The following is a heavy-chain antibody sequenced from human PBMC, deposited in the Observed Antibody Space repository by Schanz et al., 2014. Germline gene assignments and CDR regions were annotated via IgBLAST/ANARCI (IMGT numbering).Heavy chain of an antibody. CDR2: INPSGGST. V-gene: IGHV1-46*03. CDR1: GYTFTSYY. J-gene: IGHJ3*02. Sequence: QVQLVQSGAEVKKPGASVKVSCKASGYTFTSYYMHWVRQAPGQGLEWMGIINPSGGSTSYAQKFRGRVTMTRDTSTSTVYMELSSLRSEDTAVYFCARGPSTGAFDSWGQGTMVTVSS. CDR3: ARGPSTGAFDS.